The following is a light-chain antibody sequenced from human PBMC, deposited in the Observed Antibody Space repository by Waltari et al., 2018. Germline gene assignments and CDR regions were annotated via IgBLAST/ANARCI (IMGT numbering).Light chain of an antibody. CDR3: QVWESGGDPHWV. V-gene: IGLV3-21*01. CDR1: NNGRKS. Sequence: SYVLTQPPSVSVAPGNTARISCGGINNGRKSVNWYQQRPVQAPVLVIFYDTDRPSGIPERFSGSNSGNTATLTISRVEAGDEADYYCQVWESGGDPHWVFGGGTKLTVL. J-gene: IGLJ3*02. CDR2: YDT.